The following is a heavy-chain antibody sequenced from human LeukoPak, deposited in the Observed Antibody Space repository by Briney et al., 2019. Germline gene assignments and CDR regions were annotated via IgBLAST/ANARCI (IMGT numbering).Heavy chain of an antibody. CDR3: ARGIGTNKQQLTRRYFDY. D-gene: IGHD6-13*01. Sequence: PSETLSLTCAVYGVSFSGYYLRWIRQPPGKASAPTTANHHSGSTNYNPSLKSRVTISVDTSKIQFSLKLSSVTAADTAVYYCARGIGTNKQQLTRRYFDYWDEGTLVTVSS. V-gene: IGHV4-34*01. CDR2: NHHSGST. J-gene: IGHJ4*02. CDR1: GVSFSGYY.